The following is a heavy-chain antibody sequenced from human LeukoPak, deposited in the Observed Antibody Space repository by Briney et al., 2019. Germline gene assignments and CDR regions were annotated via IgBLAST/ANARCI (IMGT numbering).Heavy chain of an antibody. V-gene: IGHV1-2*02. CDR2: IDPNSGGT. J-gene: IGHJ2*01. CDR3: ARGVGSGWYFDL. Sequence: ASVKVSCKASGYTFTGYYIHWVRQAPAQGLEWMGWIDPNSGGTNYAENFQGRVTMTRDTSITTAYMELSGLRSDDTAVYYCARGVGSGWYFDLWGRGTLVTVSS. D-gene: IGHD3-10*01. CDR1: GYTFTGYY.